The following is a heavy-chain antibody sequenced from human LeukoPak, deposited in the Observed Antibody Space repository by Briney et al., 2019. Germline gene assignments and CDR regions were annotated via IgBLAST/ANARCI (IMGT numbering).Heavy chain of an antibody. J-gene: IGHJ6*03. CDR2: ISAYNGNT. CDR1: GYTFTSYA. Sequence: ASVKVSCKASGYTFTSYAMHWVRQAPGQGLEWMGWISAYNGNTKYSQKVQGRVTMTTDTSTSTAYMELRSLRSDDTAVYYCARDGTKLPWFGELRITRYYFYYMDVWGKGTTVTISS. CDR3: ARDGTKLPWFGELRITRYYFYYMDV. D-gene: IGHD3-10*01. V-gene: IGHV1-18*01.